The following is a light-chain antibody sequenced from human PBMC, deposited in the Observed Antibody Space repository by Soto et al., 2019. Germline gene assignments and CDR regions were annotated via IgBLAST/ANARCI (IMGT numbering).Light chain of an antibody. J-gene: IGKJ4*01. CDR1: QSGGSD. Sequence: EIVMTQSPATLSVSPGEIATLSFSASQSGGSDLAWYQQKPGQAPRLVIYDIFTRATGGPTRISGSGSETECTLTISSLQSEDFAVYYCQQYNSWPLIFGGGTKVEIK. CDR2: DIF. CDR3: QQYNSWPLI. V-gene: IGKV3D-15*01.